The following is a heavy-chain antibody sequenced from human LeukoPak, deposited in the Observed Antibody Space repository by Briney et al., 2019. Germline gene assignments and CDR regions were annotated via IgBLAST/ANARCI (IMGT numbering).Heavy chain of an antibody. V-gene: IGHV3-30*04. Sequence: GGSLRLSCAASGFTFSSYAMRWVRQAPGKGLEWVAVISNDGSNKYYADSVKGRFTISRDNSKNTLYLQMNSLRAEDTAVYYCARERPSIAVAGTRGHYYYMDVWGKGTTVTVSS. J-gene: IGHJ6*03. D-gene: IGHD6-19*01. CDR1: GFTFSSYA. CDR3: ARERPSIAVAGTRGHYYYMDV. CDR2: ISNDGSNK.